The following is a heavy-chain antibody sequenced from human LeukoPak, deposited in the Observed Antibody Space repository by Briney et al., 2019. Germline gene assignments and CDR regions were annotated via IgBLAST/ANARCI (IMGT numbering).Heavy chain of an antibody. Sequence: GGSLRLSCAASGFTFSSYWMHWVRQAPGKGLVWVSRIDSDGSSIAYADSVQGRFTISRDNAKNTLYLQVSSLSVEYTAVYYCARETSTGKYAQNVPDYWGQGTLVTVSS. CDR3: ARETSTGKYAQNVPDY. V-gene: IGHV3-74*01. CDR1: GFTFSSYW. CDR2: IDSDGSSI. J-gene: IGHJ4*02. D-gene: IGHD2-8*02.